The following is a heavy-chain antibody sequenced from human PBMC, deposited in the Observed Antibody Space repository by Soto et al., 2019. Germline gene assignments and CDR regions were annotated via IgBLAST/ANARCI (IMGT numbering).Heavy chain of an antibody. CDR3: ARDRAGYGEDSGSFDY. CDR1: GFTFSSYG. D-gene: IGHD3-10*01. CDR2: IWYDGSNK. V-gene: IGHV3-33*01. Sequence: QVQLVESGGGVVQPGRSLRLSCAASGFTFSSYGMHWVRQAPGKGLEWVAVIWYDGSNKYYTDSVKGRFTISRDNSKNTLYLQMNSLRAEDTAVYYCARDRAGYGEDSGSFDYWGQGTLVTVSS. J-gene: IGHJ4*02.